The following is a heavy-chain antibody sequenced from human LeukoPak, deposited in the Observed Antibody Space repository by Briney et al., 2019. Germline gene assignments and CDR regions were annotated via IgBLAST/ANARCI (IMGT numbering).Heavy chain of an antibody. Sequence: GGSLRLSCAASGFTFGSYTMNWVRQAPGEGLEWVSSICSGSSYIYYADSVKGRFTISRDDAKNSLYLQMNSLRAEDTAVYYCASQGGFDYWGQGTPVTVSS. CDR3: ASQGGFDY. J-gene: IGHJ4*02. CDR1: GFTFGSYT. CDR2: ICSGSSYI. D-gene: IGHD2-15*01. V-gene: IGHV3-21*01.